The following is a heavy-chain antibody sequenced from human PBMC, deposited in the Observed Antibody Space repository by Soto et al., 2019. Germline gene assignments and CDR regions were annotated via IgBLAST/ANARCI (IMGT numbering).Heavy chain of an antibody. Sequence: QVQLQESGPGLVKPSETLSLTCTVSCGSVSSGSYYWSWIRQPPGKGLEWIGYLYYSGSTNYNPSLKSRVAISLDTSKIQFSLKLNSVTAADTAVYYCARGGHYDILSGYYFQGFDYWGQGTLVTVSS. CDR3: ARGGHYDILSGYYFQGFDY. D-gene: IGHD3-9*01. CDR2: LYYSGST. J-gene: IGHJ4*02. V-gene: IGHV4-61*01. CDR1: CGSVSSGSYY.